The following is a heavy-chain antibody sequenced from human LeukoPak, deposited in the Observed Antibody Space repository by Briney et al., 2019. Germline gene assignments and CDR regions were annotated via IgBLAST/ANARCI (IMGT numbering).Heavy chain of an antibody. CDR2: IIPLFGTP. CDR1: GGTFSSYT. D-gene: IGHD2-15*01. V-gene: IGHV1-69*06. J-gene: IGHJ6*04. CDR3: ASATLRCSGGSCYEMDV. Sequence: ASVKVSCKASGGTFSSYTISWVRQAPGQGLEWMGGIIPLFGTPDYAQTFQDRLTITADKSTSTAYMELSSLRSEDTAVYYCASATLRCSGGSCYEMDVWGKGTTVTVSS.